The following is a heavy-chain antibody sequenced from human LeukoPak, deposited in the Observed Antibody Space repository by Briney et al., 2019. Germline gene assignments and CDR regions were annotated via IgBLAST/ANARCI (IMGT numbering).Heavy chain of an antibody. V-gene: IGHV3-48*04. CDR1: GFTFSSYS. J-gene: IGHJ4*02. CDR2: ISSSGSTI. CDR3: ATEDTPILSGLVY. D-gene: IGHD5-18*01. Sequence: PGGSLRLSCAASGFTFSSYSMNWVRQAPGKGLEWVSLISSSGSTIYYADSVKGRFTISRDNAKNSLYLQMNSLRAEDTAVYYCATEDTPILSGLVYWGQGTLVTVSS.